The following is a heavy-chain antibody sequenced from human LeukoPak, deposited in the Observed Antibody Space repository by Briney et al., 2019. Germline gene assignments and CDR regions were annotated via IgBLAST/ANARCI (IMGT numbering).Heavy chain of an antibody. J-gene: IGHJ4*02. CDR2: ISYDGSNK. V-gene: IGHV3-30*18. D-gene: IGHD3-10*01. Sequence: GGSLRLSCAASGFTFSSYGMHWVRQAPGKGLEWVAVISYDGSNKYYADSVKGRFTISRDNSKNTLCLQMNSLRAEDTAVYYCANPRGYWGQGTLVTVSS. CDR1: GFTFSSYG. CDR3: ANPRGY.